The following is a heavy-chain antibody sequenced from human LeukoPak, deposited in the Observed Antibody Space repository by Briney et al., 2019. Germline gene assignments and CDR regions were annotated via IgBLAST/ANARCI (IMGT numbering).Heavy chain of an antibody. CDR3: ARGGHGGDFDY. Sequence: ASVKVSCKASGYTFTSYYMHWVRQAPGQGLEWMGKINPSGGSTSYAQKFQGRVTMTRDTSASTAYMELSSLRSEDMAVYYCARGGHGGDFDYWGQGTLVTVSS. CDR2: INPSGGST. CDR1: GYTFTSYY. D-gene: IGHD3-16*01. V-gene: IGHV1-46*01. J-gene: IGHJ4*02.